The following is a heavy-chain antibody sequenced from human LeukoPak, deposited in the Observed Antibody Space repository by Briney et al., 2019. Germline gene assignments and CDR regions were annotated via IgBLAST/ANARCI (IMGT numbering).Heavy chain of an antibody. CDR1: GYTFTSYG. CDR3: AREVTGVAAAGKYYYYYYMDV. D-gene: IGHD6-13*01. J-gene: IGHJ6*03. V-gene: IGHV1-18*01. CDR2: ISAYNGNT. Sequence: ASVKVSCKASGYTFTSYGISWVRQAPGQGLEWMGWISAYNGNTNYAQKLQGRVTMTTDTSTSTAYMELRSLRSDDTAVYYRAREVTGVAAAGKYYYYYYMDVWGKGTTVTVSS.